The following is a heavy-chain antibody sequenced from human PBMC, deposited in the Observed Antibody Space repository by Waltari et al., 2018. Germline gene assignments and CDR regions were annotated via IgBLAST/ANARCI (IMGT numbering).Heavy chain of an antibody. V-gene: IGHV3-30*01. J-gene: IGHJ6*03. CDR3: ARDGGGKGSSWYFPPVVTYYYYYYMDV. D-gene: IGHD6-13*01. Sequence: ADSVKGRFTISRDNSKNTLYLQMNSLRAEDTAVYYCARDGGGKGSSWYFPPVVTYYYYYYMDVWGKGTTVTISS.